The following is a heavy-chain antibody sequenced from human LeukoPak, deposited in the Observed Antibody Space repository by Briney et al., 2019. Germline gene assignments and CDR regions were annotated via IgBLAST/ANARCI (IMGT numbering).Heavy chain of an antibody. CDR3: ARDGSRDGYNLVFDY. Sequence: SETLSLTCTVSGGSISDSTYYWGWVRQPPGKGLEWIGSIYYTGSTYYYPSLRGRVTISVDTSKNQFSLKLSSVTAADTAVYYCARDGSRDGYNLVFDYWGQGTLVTVSS. CDR1: GGSISDSTYY. D-gene: IGHD5-24*01. V-gene: IGHV4-39*07. J-gene: IGHJ4*02. CDR2: IYYTGST.